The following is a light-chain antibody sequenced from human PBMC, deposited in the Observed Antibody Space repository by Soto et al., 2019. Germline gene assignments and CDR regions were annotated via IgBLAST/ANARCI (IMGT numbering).Light chain of an antibody. CDR1: SSDVGGYNY. CDR3: SSYTSSSKV. J-gene: IGLJ1*01. CDR2: DVS. V-gene: IGLV2-14*01. Sequence: QSALTQPASLSGSPGQSITICCTGTSSDVGGYNYVSWYQQHPGKAPKLMIYDVSNRPSGVSNRFSGSKSGNTASLTISGLQAEDEADYYCSSYTSSSKVFGTGTKVTVL.